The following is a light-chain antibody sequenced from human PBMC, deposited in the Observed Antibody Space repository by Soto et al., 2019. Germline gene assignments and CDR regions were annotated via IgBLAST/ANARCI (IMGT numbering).Light chain of an antibody. V-gene: IGKV1-39*01. CDR1: QNISSY. CDR3: QQSYNPPFT. J-gene: IGKJ4*01. Sequence: DMQVTQSPSSLSASVGDRVTITCRASQNISSYLNWYQKKPGKAPNFLIYAASTLQSGVPPRFSGGGSGTDFALTISGLRPEDFATYYCQQSYNPPFTFGGGTKMAIK. CDR2: AAS.